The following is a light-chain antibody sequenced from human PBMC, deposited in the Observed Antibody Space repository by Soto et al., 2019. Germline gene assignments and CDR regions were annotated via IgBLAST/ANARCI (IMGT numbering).Light chain of an antibody. CDR1: TSDIGGYNY. CDR2: EVR. J-gene: IGLJ1*01. CDR3: SSYTSSSTFV. V-gene: IGLV2-14*01. Sequence: QSALTQPASVSGSPGQSITISCTGTTSDIGGYNYVSWYQQYPGKAPKLIIYEVRNRPSGVSHRFSGSKSGNTASLTISGLQAEDEADYYCSSYTSSSTFVFGTGTKVTVL.